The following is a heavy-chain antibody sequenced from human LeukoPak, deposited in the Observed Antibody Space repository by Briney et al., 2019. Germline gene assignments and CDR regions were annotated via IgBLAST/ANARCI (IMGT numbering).Heavy chain of an antibody. J-gene: IGHJ4*02. CDR1: GFTFSGYW. CDR2: INQRESET. D-gene: IGHD5-18*01. Sequence: PGGSLRLSCAASGFTFSGYWMSWVRQAPGKGLEWVANINQRESETYYDDSVAGRFTISRDNVKNSLYLQMNSLRAEDTAVYYCATIQLWKFDYWGQGTLVTVSS. CDR3: ATIQLWKFDY. V-gene: IGHV3-7*01.